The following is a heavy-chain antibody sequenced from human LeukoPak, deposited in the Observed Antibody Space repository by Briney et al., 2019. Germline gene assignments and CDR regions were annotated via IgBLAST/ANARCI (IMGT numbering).Heavy chain of an antibody. CDR3: TTDKQMSPDY. Sequence: GGSLRLSCRASGFSFKNTWMSWVRQAPGKGLEWVGRLKSRKDGGTTDYGAPVKGRFIISRDDSINMSYLQMNSLKTEDTAIYYCTTDKQMSPDYWGQGTLVTVSS. J-gene: IGHJ4*02. CDR2: LKSRKDGGTT. V-gene: IGHV3-15*01. CDR1: GFSFKNTW. D-gene: IGHD5-24*01.